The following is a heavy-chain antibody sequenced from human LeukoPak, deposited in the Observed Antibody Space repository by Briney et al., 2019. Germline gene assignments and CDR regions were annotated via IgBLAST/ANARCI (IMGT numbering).Heavy chain of an antibody. CDR2: ISAYNGNT. J-gene: IGHJ4*02. V-gene: IGHV1-18*01. CDR3: ARSGVGYYYDSSGYYPLDY. D-gene: IGHD3-22*01. CDR1: GYTFTNYG. Sequence: ASVKVSCKASGYTFTNYGISWVRQAPGQGLDGMGWISAYNGNTNYAQKLQGRVTMTTDTSTSTAYMALRSLRSDDTALYYCARSGVGYYYDSSGYYPLDYWGQGTLVTVSS.